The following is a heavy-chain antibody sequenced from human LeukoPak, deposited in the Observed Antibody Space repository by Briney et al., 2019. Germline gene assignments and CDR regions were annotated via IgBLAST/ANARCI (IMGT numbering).Heavy chain of an antibody. J-gene: IGHJ3*02. Sequence: SETLSLTCTVSGGSISSSSYYWGWIRQPPGKGLEWIGSIYYTGSTYYNPSLKSRVTMSLDTSKNQFSLKLSSVTAADTAVYYCARDLYYGSGRGAFDIWGQGTMVTVSS. D-gene: IGHD3-10*01. V-gene: IGHV4-39*07. CDR3: ARDLYYGSGRGAFDI. CDR1: GGSISSSSYY. CDR2: IYYTGST.